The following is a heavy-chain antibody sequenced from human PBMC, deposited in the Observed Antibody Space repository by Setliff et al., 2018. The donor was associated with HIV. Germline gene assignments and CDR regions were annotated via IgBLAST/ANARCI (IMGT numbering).Heavy chain of an antibody. CDR2: IYYSGST. V-gene: IGHV4-31*03. J-gene: IGHJ3*02. CDR1: GGSISCGVFY. CDR3: ARSSAERSAVRGLAIAFDI. Sequence: SETLSLTCTVSGGSISCGVFYWSWIRQHPGRGLEWIGYIYYSGSTYYNPSLKSRVAVSVDTSKNQFSLSLSSVTAADTAVYYCARSSAERSAVRGLAIAFDIWGPGTKVTVSS. D-gene: IGHD3-10*01.